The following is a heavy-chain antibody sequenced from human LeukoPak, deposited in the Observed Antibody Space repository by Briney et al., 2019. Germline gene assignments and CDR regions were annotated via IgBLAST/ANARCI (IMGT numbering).Heavy chain of an antibody. CDR3: ARPTHNGSYPFDY. Sequence: ASVKVSCKASGYTFTGCYMHWVRQAPGQGLEWMGRINPNSGGTNYAQKFQGRVTMTRDTSISTAYMELSRLRSDDTAVYYCARPTHNGSYPFDYWGQGTLVTVSS. CDR2: INPNSGGT. D-gene: IGHD1-26*01. CDR1: GYTFTGCY. V-gene: IGHV1-2*06. J-gene: IGHJ4*02.